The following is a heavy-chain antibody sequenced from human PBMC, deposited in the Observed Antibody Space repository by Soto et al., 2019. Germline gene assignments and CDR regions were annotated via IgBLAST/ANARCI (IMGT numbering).Heavy chain of an antibody. CDR1: GGSISSSSYY. CDR2: IYYSGST. J-gene: IGHJ4*02. Sequence: QLQLQESGPGLVKPSETLSLTCTVSGGSISSSSYYWGWIRQPPGKGLEWIGSIYYSGSTYYNPSLKSRVPLPVDTSKNQFSLKLSSVTAADTAVYYCARHQKSWRSRGCSGGSCYSPYYFDYWGQGTLVTVSS. CDR3: ARHQKSWRSRGCSGGSCYSPYYFDY. D-gene: IGHD2-15*01. V-gene: IGHV4-39*01.